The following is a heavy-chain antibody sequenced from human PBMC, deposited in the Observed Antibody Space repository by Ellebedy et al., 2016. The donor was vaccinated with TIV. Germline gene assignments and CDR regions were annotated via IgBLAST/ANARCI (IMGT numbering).Heavy chain of an antibody. CDR1: GINFRSYW. Sequence: PGGSLRLSCAASGINFRSYWMTWVRQAPGKGLEWVAKIRQEGDEIYYVESVKGRFTISRDNAKNSLFLQMNSLRVEDTAVYYCARRASYGDYAVQVNPWFDPWGQGTLVTVFS. CDR3: ARRASYGDYAVQVNPWFDP. CDR2: IRQEGDEI. V-gene: IGHV3-7*01. D-gene: IGHD4-17*01. J-gene: IGHJ5*02.